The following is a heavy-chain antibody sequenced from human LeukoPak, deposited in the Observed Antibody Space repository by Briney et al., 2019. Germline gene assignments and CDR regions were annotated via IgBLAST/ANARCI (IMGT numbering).Heavy chain of an antibody. CDR2: MSYTWNT. J-gene: IGHJ3*02. V-gene: IGHV4-39*01. Sequence: TSETLSLTCTVSGGSISSNNYYWGWIRQPPGKGLEWLGSMSYTWNTYNNPSLKSRVAISVDTSKNQFSLRLSSVTAADTAVYFCTRGPQGSSTWYPIWGQGTMVTVSS. CDR3: TRGPQGSSTWYPI. CDR1: GGSISSNNYY. D-gene: IGHD6-13*01.